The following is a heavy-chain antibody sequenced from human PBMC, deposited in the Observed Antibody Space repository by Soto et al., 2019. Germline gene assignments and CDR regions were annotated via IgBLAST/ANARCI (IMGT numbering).Heavy chain of an antibody. Sequence: SETQSLTCTVSGGSISSYYWSWIRQPPGKGLDWIGYIYYSGSTNYNPSLKSRVTISVDTSKNQFSLKLSSVTAADTAVYYCARWPQLEPRFDYWGQGTLVTVSS. D-gene: IGHD1-1*01. J-gene: IGHJ4*02. CDR2: IYYSGST. V-gene: IGHV4-59*12. CDR3: ARWPQLEPRFDY. CDR1: GGSISSYY.